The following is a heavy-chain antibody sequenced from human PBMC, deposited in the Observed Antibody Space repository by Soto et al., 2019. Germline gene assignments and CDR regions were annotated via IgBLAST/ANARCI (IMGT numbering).Heavy chain of an antibody. CDR1: GGSFSGYY. D-gene: IGHD6-6*01. Sequence: SETLSLTCAVYGGSFSGYYWSWIRQPPGKGLEWIGEINHSGSTNYNPSLKSRVTISVDTSKNQFSLKLSSVTAADTAVYYCARSELGSEFDYWGQGTLVTVSS. V-gene: IGHV4-34*01. J-gene: IGHJ4*02. CDR3: ARSELGSEFDY. CDR2: INHSGST.